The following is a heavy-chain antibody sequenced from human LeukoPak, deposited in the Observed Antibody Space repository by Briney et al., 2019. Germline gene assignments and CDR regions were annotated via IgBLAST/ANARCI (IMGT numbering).Heavy chain of an antibody. Sequence: HTGGSLRLSCAASGFTFSSYAMSWVRQAPGKGLEWVSAISGSGGSTYYADSVKGRFTISRDNSKNTLYLQMNSLRVEDTAVYYCAKDKGIAAAPLDYMDVWGKGTTVTVSS. J-gene: IGHJ6*03. CDR1: GFTFSSYA. D-gene: IGHD6-13*01. CDR3: AKDKGIAAAPLDYMDV. CDR2: ISGSGGST. V-gene: IGHV3-23*01.